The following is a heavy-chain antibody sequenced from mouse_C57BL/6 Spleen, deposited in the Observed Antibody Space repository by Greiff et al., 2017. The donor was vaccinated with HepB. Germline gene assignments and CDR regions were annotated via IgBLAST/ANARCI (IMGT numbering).Heavy chain of an antibody. D-gene: IGHD4-1*01. CDR3: ARGITGNYFDY. J-gene: IGHJ2*01. CDR2: IYPGSGST. Sequence: VQLQQPGAELVKPGASVKMSCKASGYTFTSYWITWVKQRPGQGLGWIGEIYPGSGSTNYNEKFKSKATLTVDTSSSTDYLQLSSLTSEDSAVYYCARGITGNYFDYWGQGTTLTVSS. V-gene: IGHV1-55*01. CDR1: GYTFTSYW.